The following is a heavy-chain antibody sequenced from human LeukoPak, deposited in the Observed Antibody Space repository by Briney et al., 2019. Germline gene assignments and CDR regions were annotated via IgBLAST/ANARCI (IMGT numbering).Heavy chain of an antibody. Sequence: GRSLRLSCAASGFTFSSYGMHWVRQAPGKGLEWVGVISYDGSNKYYPDSVKGRFTISRDNSKNTLYLQKNSLRAEDTAVYYSAKVGLRFLEWFGFDPWGQGNLVTVSS. CDR1: GFTFSSYG. D-gene: IGHD3-3*01. V-gene: IGHV3-30*18. CDR3: AKVGLRFLEWFGFDP. CDR2: ISYDGSNK. J-gene: IGHJ5*02.